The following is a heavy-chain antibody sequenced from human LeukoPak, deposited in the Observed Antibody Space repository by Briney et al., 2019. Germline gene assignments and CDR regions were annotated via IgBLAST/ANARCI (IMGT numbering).Heavy chain of an antibody. CDR2: IYYSGST. CDR1: GDSISSYY. CDR3: AWGSGSYWD. J-gene: IGHJ4*02. D-gene: IGHD3-10*01. V-gene: IGHV4-59*01. Sequence: SETLSLTCAVSGDSISSYYWSWIRQPPGKGLEWIGYIYYSGSTNYNPSLKSRVPISVDTSKNQFSLKLSSVTAADTAVYYCAWGSGSYWDWGQGTLVTVSS.